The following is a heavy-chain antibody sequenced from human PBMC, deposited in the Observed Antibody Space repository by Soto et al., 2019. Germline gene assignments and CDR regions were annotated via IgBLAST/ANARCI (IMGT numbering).Heavy chain of an antibody. Sequence: QVQLVESGGGVVQPGRSLRLSCAASGFTFSSYAMHWVRQAPGKGLEWVAVIWYDGSNKYYADSVKGRFTISRDNSKNTLQQQMNSLRVEDTAVYCGTGDWSGSTHGFDDWGQGTPVTVSS. V-gene: IGHV3-33*08. J-gene: IGHJ4*02. CDR3: TGDWSGSTHGFDD. CDR2: IWYDGSNK. D-gene: IGHD3-3*01. CDR1: GFTFSSYA.